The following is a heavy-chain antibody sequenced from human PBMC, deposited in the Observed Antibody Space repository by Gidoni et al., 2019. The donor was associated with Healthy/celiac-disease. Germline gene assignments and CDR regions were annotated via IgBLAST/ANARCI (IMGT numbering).Heavy chain of an antibody. D-gene: IGHD2-21*02. CDR3: ASSLPLRLGCGGDCSIDY. J-gene: IGHJ4*02. CDR2: INHRGST. CDR1: GGSFSGYH. V-gene: IGHV4-34*01. Sequence: QVQLQQWGEGLLKSSETMSPTCAVYGGSFSGYHWSWTRQPPGKGLEWFGEINHRGSTNHYPSLENRVTITVEKYKNQFSLKLSYVTAADAAVYYCASSLPLRLGCGGDCSIDYWGQGTLVTVSS.